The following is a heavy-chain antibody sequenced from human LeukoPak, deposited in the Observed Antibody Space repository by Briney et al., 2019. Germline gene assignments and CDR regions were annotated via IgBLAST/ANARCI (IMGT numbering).Heavy chain of an antibody. Sequence: PGGSLRLSCAASGFTFTSYAMSWVRQAPGKGLEWVSAISGSGVSTYYADSVKGRFTISRDNSKNTLYLHMNSLRAEDTALYYCAKDKSKGELRGNEFDYWAQGTLVIVSS. CDR1: GFTFTSYA. CDR3: AKDKSKGELRGNEFDY. CDR2: ISGSGVST. J-gene: IGHJ4*02. D-gene: IGHD1-7*01. V-gene: IGHV3-23*01.